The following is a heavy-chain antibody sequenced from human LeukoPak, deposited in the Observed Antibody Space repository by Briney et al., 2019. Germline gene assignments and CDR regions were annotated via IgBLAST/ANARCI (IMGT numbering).Heavy chain of an antibody. J-gene: IGHJ4*02. V-gene: IGHV4-39*07. CDR1: GGSISSSSYY. Sequence: SETLSLTCTVSGGSISSSSYYWGWIRQPPGKGLEWIGSIYYSGSTNYNPSLKSRVTISVDTSKNQFSLKLSSVTAADTAVYYCARVNYDFWSGYYEYYFDYWGQGTLVTVSS. D-gene: IGHD3-3*01. CDR3: ARVNYDFWSGYYEYYFDY. CDR2: IYYSGST.